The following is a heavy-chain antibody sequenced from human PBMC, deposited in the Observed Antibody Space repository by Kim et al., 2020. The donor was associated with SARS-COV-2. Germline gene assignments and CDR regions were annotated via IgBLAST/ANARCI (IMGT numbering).Heavy chain of an antibody. CDR1: GFTFSDHY. Sequence: GGSLRLSCAASGFTFSDHYMDWVRQAPGKGLEWVGRTRNKANSYTTEYAASVKGRFTISRDDSKNSLYLQMNSLKTEDTAVYYCATGGMTPHAFDIWGQGTMVTVSS. V-gene: IGHV3-72*01. D-gene: IGHD1-1*01. CDR2: TRNKANSYTT. J-gene: IGHJ3*02. CDR3: ATGGMTPHAFDI.